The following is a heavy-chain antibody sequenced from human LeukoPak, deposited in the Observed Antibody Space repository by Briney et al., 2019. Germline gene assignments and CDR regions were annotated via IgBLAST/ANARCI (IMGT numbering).Heavy chain of an antibody. CDR3: TRDAAASFDY. Sequence: PGGSLRLSCAGSGFIFNNYAMHWVRQPPGKGLEWVSGISWNSGSIDYADSVRGRFTISRDNSKNMLYLQMDSLRVEDTAVYYCTRDAAASFDYWGQGTLVTVSS. J-gene: IGHJ4*02. V-gene: IGHV3-9*01. D-gene: IGHD6-25*01. CDR2: ISWNSGSI. CDR1: GFIFNNYA.